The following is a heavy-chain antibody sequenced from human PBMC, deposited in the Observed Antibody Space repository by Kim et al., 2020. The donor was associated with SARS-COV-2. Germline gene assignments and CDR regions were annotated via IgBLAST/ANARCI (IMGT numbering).Heavy chain of an antibody. D-gene: IGHD6-13*01. CDR3: AKDLGRMGSSWYTFSGM. Sequence: GGSLRLSCAASGFTFSSYGMHWVRQAPGKGLEWVAVISYDGSNKYYADSVKGRFTISRDNSKNTLYLQMNSLRAEDTAVYYCAKDLGRMGSSWYTFSGM. CDR1: GFTFSSYG. CDR2: ISYDGSNK. J-gene: IGHJ6*01. V-gene: IGHV3-30*18.